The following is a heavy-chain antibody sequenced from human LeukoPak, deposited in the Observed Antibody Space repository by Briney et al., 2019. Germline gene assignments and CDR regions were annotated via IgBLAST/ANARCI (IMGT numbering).Heavy chain of an antibody. Sequence: GGSLRLSCTASTFTLNNYWMSWVRQAPGKGLEWVANIKQDGSEKYYVDSVKGRFTISRDNAKNTLYLQMNSLRAEDTAVYYCARDIVFAGQSGTIAGFFNSPNGQGFDYWGQGTLVTVSS. CDR1: TFTLNNYW. CDR2: IKQDGSEK. D-gene: IGHD3-10*01. J-gene: IGHJ4*02. V-gene: IGHV3-7*01. CDR3: ARDIVFAGQSGTIAGFFNSPNGQGFDY.